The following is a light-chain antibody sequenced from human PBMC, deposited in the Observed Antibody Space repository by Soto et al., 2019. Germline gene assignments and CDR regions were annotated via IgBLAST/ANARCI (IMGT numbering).Light chain of an antibody. J-gene: IGKJ4*01. Sequence: EFVLTQSAGTLSLSPGERATLSCRASQTVRNNYLAWYQQKPGQAPRLLIYDASSRATGIPDRFSGGVSGTAFTLTISRLEPEDFAVYYCQQFSSYPLTFGGGTKVDIK. CDR3: QQFSSYPLT. CDR1: QTVRNNY. V-gene: IGKV3-20*01. CDR2: DAS.